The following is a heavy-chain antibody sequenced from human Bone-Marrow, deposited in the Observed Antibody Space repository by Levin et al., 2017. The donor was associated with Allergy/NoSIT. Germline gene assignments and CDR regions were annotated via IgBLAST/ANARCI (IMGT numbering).Heavy chain of an antibody. V-gene: IGHV3-30-3*01. D-gene: IGHD6-13*01. CDR1: GFTFSSYA. CDR2: ISYDGNNK. CDR3: ARDRSSRPVGQFDF. J-gene: IGHJ4*02. Sequence: GESLKISCAASGFTFSSYALHWVRQAPGKGLEWVAVISYDGNNKYYTDSVKGRFTIFRDNSEKMLFLQMNSLSVEDTAVYYCARDRSSRPVGQFDFWGQGSLVTVSS.